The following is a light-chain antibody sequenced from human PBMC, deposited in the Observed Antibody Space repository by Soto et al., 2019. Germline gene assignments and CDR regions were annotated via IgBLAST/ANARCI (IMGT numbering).Light chain of an antibody. CDR2: SNN. CDR3: AAWDDSLNGVV. Sequence: QSVLTQPPSASGTPGQRVTISCSGGRSNIGGYNYVYWFQQYPGTAPKLLIYSNNQRPSGVPDRFSGSKSGTSASLAISGLQSEDEADYYCAAWDDSLNGVVFGGGTKLTVL. J-gene: IGLJ2*01. CDR1: RSNIGGYNY. V-gene: IGLV1-44*01.